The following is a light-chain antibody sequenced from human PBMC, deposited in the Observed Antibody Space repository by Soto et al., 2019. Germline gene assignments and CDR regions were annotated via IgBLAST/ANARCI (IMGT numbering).Light chain of an antibody. CDR2: GAS. CDR1: QSVSSN. V-gene: IGKV3-11*01. CDR3: QQRSNWPRLT. J-gene: IGKJ4*01. Sequence: EIVLTQSPGTLSFSPGERSTLSFISSQSVSSNLAWYQQKPGQAPRLLIYGASTRATGIPARFSGSGSGTEFTLTISSLQPEDFAVYFCQQRSNWPRLTFGGGTKVDIK.